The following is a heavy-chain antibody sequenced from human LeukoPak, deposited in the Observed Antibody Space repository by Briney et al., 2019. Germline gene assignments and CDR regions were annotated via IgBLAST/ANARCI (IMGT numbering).Heavy chain of an antibody. CDR1: GGSICSGSYY. CDR3: AREWIQVYYFDY. CDR2: IYTSGST. D-gene: IGHD5-18*01. J-gene: IGHJ4*02. Sequence: SETLSLTCTVSGGSICSGSYYWSWIRQPAGKGLEWIGRIYTSGSTNYNPSLKSRVTISVDTSKNQFSLKLSSVTAADTAVYYCAREWIQVYYFDYWGQGTLVTVSS. V-gene: IGHV4-61*02.